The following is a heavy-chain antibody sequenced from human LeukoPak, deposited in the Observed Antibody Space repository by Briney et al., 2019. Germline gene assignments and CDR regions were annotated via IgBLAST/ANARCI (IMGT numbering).Heavy chain of an antibody. J-gene: IGHJ4*02. D-gene: IGHD2-8*02. Sequence: SVKVSCKASGGPFSTSNINWVRQAPGQGLEWMGGIIPEFGSANYAQKFQGRVTITTDESSNTFYMELSSLTFEDTAVYFCARWAGSRQSMYWYGPLDDWGQGPLVTVSS. CDR1: GGPFSTSN. CDR3: ARWAGSRQSMYWYGPLDD. CDR2: IIPEFGSA. V-gene: IGHV1-69*05.